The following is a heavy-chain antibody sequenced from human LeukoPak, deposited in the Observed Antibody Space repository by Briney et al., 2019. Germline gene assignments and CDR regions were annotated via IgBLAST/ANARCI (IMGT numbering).Heavy chain of an antibody. Sequence: GASVKVSCKASGYTFTSYYMHWVRQAPGQGLEWMGIINPSGGSTSYAQKFQGRVTMTRDTSTSTVYMELSSLRSEDTAVYYCARGSAAGTLWTFYYYYYGMDVWGQGTTVTVSS. V-gene: IGHV1-46*01. CDR2: INPSGGST. J-gene: IGHJ6*02. D-gene: IGHD6-13*01. CDR1: GYTFTSYY. CDR3: ARGSAAGTLWTFYYYYYGMDV.